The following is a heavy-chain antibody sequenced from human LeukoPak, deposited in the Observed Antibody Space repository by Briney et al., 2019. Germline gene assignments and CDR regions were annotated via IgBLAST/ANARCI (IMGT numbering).Heavy chain of an antibody. CDR1: GGSISSSSYY. CDR2: IYYSGST. CDR3: ARDGGYGSGSAL. D-gene: IGHD3-10*01. J-gene: IGHJ4*02. Sequence: SETLSLTCTVSGGSISSSSYYWGWIRQPPGKGLEWIGSIYYSGSTYFNPSLKSRVTISIETSKNKFSLKLSSVTAADTAVYYCARDGGYGSGSALWGQGTLITVSS. V-gene: IGHV4-39*07.